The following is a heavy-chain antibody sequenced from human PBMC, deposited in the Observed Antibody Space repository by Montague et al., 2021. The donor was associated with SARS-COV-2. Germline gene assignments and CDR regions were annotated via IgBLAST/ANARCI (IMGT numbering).Heavy chain of an antibody. Sequence: SETLSLTCTVSGGSIRSTTFYWGWIRQSPGKGLEWIGYIYEGVTTYYNPSLKSRVAISLDTPNNQFSLKITSLNVADTAIYYCVTPGKTAVAGQFDYWGPGILVTVSS. CDR1: GGSIRSTTFY. V-gene: IGHV4-39*07. CDR3: VTPGKTAVAGQFDY. J-gene: IGHJ4*02. D-gene: IGHD6-19*01. CDR2: IYEGVTT.